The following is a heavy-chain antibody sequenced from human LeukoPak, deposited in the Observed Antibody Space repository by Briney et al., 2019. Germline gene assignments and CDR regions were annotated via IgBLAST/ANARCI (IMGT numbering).Heavy chain of an antibody. CDR2: ITPGGSNM. D-gene: IGHD3-3*01. J-gene: IGHJ4*02. V-gene: IGHV3-21*01. Sequence: GGSLRPSCAASGFTFSTSNMNWVRQTPEKGLEWVSTITPGGSNMYYHDSVKGRFTISRDNAKNLLFLQMNSLRAEDTAVYYCASWSGGSVLDYWGQGTLVTVSS. CDR1: GFTFSTSN. CDR3: ASWSGGSVLDY.